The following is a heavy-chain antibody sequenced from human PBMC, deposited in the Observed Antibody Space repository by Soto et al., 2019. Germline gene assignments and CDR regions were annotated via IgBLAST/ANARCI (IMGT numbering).Heavy chain of an antibody. CDR3: ARDQDPTYYFDS. CDR2: IWYDGSNK. V-gene: IGHV3-33*01. Sequence: QVQLVESGGGVVQPGRSLRLSCAASGFTFSSYGMHWVRQAPGKGLEWVAVIWYDGSNKYYADSVKGRFTTSRDNSKNTLYLQMNSLIAEDTAVYYCARDQDPTYYFDSWGQGTLVTVSS. CDR1: GFTFSSYG. J-gene: IGHJ4*02.